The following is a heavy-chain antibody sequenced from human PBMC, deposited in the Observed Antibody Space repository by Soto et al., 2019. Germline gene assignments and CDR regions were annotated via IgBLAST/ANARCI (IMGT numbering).Heavy chain of an antibody. J-gene: IGHJ4*02. CDR1: GFTFSSYA. CDR3: AKGIVVVTYYFDY. Sequence: EVQLLESGGGLVQPGGSLRLSCAASGFTFSSYAMSWVRQAPGKGLEWVSAISGSGGSTYYADSVKGRFTISRDNSKNTLYLQMNSLRAEDTAVFYCAKGIVVVTYYFDYWGQGTLVTVSS. CDR2: ISGSGGST. D-gene: IGHD2-21*02. V-gene: IGHV3-23*01.